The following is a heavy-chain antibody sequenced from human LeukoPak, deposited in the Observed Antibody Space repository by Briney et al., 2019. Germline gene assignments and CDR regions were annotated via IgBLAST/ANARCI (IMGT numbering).Heavy chain of an antibody. V-gene: IGHV4-61*02. CDR1: GDSISSGDYY. Sequence: PSQTLSLTCTVSGDSISSGDYYWSWIRQPAGKGLEWIGRISSSGSTNYNPSLKSRVTISVDTSKNQFSLKLSSVIAADTAVYYCARPNWNDLHFDYWGQGTLVTVSS. J-gene: IGHJ4*02. D-gene: IGHD1-1*01. CDR2: ISSSGST. CDR3: ARPNWNDLHFDY.